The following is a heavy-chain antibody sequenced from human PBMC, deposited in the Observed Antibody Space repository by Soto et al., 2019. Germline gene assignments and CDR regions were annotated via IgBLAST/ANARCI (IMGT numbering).Heavy chain of an antibody. CDR3: ARDTGGGTFDF. CDR2: INAGYGNT. CDR1: VYTFSSYA. Sequence: GXSVKVFCKASVYTFSSYAMHWVRQAPGQRLEWMGWINAGYGNTKSSQKFQDRVTISRDTSASTAYMELTSLRSEDTAVYYCARDTGGGTFDFWGQGTLVTGSS. J-gene: IGHJ4*02. V-gene: IGHV1-3*01. D-gene: IGHD2-8*02.